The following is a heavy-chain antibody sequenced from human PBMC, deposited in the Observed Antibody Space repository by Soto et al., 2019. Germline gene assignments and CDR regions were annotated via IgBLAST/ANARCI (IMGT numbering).Heavy chain of an antibody. CDR1: GGSISSYY. CDR2: IYYSGST. CDR3: ARATYYYGSGSPLYFDY. J-gene: IGHJ4*02. V-gene: IGHV4-59*01. D-gene: IGHD3-10*01. Sequence: QVQLQESGPGLVKPSETLSLTCTVSGGSISSYYWSWIRQPPGKALEWFGYIYYSGSTNYNPSLKSRVTISVDTSKNQFSLKLSSVTAADTAVYYCARATYYYGSGSPLYFDYWGQGTLVTVSS.